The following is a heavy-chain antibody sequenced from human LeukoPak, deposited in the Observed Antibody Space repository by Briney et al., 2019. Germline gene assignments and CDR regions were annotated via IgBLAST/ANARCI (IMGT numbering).Heavy chain of an antibody. D-gene: IGHD3-22*01. V-gene: IGHV3-23*01. Sequence: GGSLRLSCAASGFTFSSYAMSWVRQAPGKGLEWVSAISGSGGSTYYADSVKGRFTISRDNSKNTLYLQMNSLRAEDTAVYYCARDYYDSSVSYYFDYWGQGTLVTVSS. J-gene: IGHJ4*02. CDR1: GFTFSSYA. CDR2: ISGSGGST. CDR3: ARDYYDSSVSYYFDY.